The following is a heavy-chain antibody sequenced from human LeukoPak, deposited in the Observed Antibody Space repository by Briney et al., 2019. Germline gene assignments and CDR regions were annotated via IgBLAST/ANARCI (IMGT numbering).Heavy chain of an antibody. Sequence: ASVKVSCKASGYTFTSYGISWVRQAPGQGLEWMGRISGYNGNTNYAQKLQGRTTMTTDTSTSTAYMELRSLRSDDTAVYYCARRSITGIDGYWGQGTLVTVSS. CDR2: ISGYNGNT. CDR3: ARRSITGIDGY. V-gene: IGHV1-18*01. D-gene: IGHD1-20*01. CDR1: GYTFTSYG. J-gene: IGHJ4*02.